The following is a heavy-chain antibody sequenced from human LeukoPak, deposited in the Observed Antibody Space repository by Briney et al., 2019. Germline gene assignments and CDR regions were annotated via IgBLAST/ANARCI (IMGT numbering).Heavy chain of an antibody. D-gene: IGHD3-22*01. V-gene: IGHV3-30*02. CDR3: ATPYYYDSSGYLAYAFDI. CDR2: IRYDGSNK. CDR1: GFTFSSYG. Sequence: GGSLRLSCAASGFTFSSYGMHWVRQAPGKGLEWVAFIRYDGSNKYYADSVKGRFTISRDNSKNTLYLQMNSLRSEDTAVYYCATPYYYDSSGYLAYAFDIWGQGTMVTVSS. J-gene: IGHJ3*02.